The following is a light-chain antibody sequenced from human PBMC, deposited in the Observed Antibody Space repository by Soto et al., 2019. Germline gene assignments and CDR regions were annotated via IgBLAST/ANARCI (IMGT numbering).Light chain of an antibody. Sequence: QSALTQPASVSGSPGQSITISCTRTNSDLGSFNFVSWYQQHPGKAPKVIIYEVAKQPLGISDRFSGSKSGNTASLTISGLQVEDEADYYCCSDAGTSTYFFGTGTKLTVL. CDR1: NSDLGSFNF. CDR2: EVA. CDR3: CSDAGTSTYF. V-gene: IGLV2-23*02. J-gene: IGLJ1*01.